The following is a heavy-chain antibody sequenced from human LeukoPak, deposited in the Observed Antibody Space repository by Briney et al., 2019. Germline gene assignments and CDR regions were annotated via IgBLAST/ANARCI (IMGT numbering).Heavy chain of an antibody. Sequence: GESLKISCKGSGYSFTSYWIGWVRQMPGKGLEWMGIIYPGDSDTRYSPSFQGQVTISADKSISTAYLQWSSLKASDTAMYYCARQRYFDWLYYGMDVWGQGTTVTVSS. V-gene: IGHV5-51*01. CDR3: ARQRYFDWLYYGMDV. D-gene: IGHD3-9*01. CDR1: GYSFTSYW. J-gene: IGHJ6*02. CDR2: IYPGDSDT.